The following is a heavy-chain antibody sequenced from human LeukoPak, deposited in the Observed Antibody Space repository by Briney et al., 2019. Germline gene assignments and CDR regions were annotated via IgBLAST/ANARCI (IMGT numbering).Heavy chain of an antibody. CDR2: IKQDGSEK. CDR3: AREKSNGWYYFDY. D-gene: IGHD6-19*01. J-gene: IGHJ4*02. CDR1: GFTFSHYW. Sequence: GGSLRLSCAASGFTFSHYWMSWVRQTPGKGLEWVANIKQDGSEKYYVDSVKGRFTISRDNTRNSLYLQMSSLRAEGTAVYYCAREKSNGWYYFDYWGQGTLVTVSS. V-gene: IGHV3-7*01.